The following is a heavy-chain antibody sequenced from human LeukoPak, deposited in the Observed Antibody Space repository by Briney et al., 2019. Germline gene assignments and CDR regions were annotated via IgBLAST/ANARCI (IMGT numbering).Heavy chain of an antibody. D-gene: IGHD6-19*01. J-gene: IGHJ4*02. CDR1: GVTVSSDY. V-gene: IGHV3-66*04. Sequence: PGGSLRLSCAASGVTVSSDYMSWVRQAPGKGLEWVSVIYRGGGTYYADSVKGRFTISRDNAKNSLYLQMNSLRADDTAVYYCARLDASGLDYWGQGTLVTVSS. CDR3: ARLDASGLDY. CDR2: IYRGGGT.